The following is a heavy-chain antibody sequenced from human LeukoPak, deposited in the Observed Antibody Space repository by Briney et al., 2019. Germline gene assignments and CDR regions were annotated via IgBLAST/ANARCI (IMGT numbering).Heavy chain of an antibody. V-gene: IGHV4-38-2*02. CDR2: IYHSGST. CDR3: ARGGGFDY. J-gene: IGHJ4*02. Sequence: SETLSLTCTVSGYSISSGYYWGWLRQPPGKGLEWIGSIYHSGSTYYNPSLKSRVTISVDTSKNQFSLKLSSVTAADTAVYYCARGGGFDYWGQGTLVTVSS. CDR1: GYSISSGYY.